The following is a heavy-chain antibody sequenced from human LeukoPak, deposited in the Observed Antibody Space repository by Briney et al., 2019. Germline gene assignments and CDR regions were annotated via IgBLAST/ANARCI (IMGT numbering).Heavy chain of an antibody. CDR3: ARSNSGISGSYYTETDAFDI. CDR2: INPNSGGT. Sequence: GASVKVSCKASGYTFTGYYMHWVRQAPGQGLEWMGWINPNSGGTNYAQKFQGWVTMTRDTSISTAYMELSRLRSDDTAVYYCARSNSGISGSYYTETDAFDIWGQGTMVTVSS. V-gene: IGHV1-2*04. CDR1: GYTFTGYY. D-gene: IGHD1-26*01. J-gene: IGHJ3*02.